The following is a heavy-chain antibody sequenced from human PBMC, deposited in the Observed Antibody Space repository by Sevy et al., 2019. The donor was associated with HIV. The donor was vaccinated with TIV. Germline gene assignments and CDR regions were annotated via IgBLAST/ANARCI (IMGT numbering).Heavy chain of an antibody. CDR3: AKDYYYASGYYPQGAFDI. V-gene: IGHV3-23*01. Sequence: GGSLRLSCAASGFTFSTYAMNWVRQAPGKGLEWVSCISGSGGSTYYADSVKGRFTISRDNSKNTLYLQMNSLGAEDTAVYSCAKDYYYASGYYPQGAFDIWGQGTMVTVSS. CDR1: GFTFSTYA. D-gene: IGHD3-22*01. CDR2: ISGSGGST. J-gene: IGHJ3*02.